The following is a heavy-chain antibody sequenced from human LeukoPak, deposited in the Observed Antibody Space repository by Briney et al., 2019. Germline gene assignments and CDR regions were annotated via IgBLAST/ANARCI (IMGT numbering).Heavy chain of an antibody. J-gene: IGHJ6*03. D-gene: IGHD3-16*01. CDR3: ARGFWGYYYMDV. Sequence: SETLSLTCTVSGGSISSGSYYWSWIRQPAGKGLEWIGRIYTSGSTNYNPSLKSRVTISVDTSKNQFSLKLSSVTAADTAVYYCARGFWGYYYMDVWGKGTTVTVSS. V-gene: IGHV4-61*02. CDR2: IYTSGST. CDR1: GGSISSGSYY.